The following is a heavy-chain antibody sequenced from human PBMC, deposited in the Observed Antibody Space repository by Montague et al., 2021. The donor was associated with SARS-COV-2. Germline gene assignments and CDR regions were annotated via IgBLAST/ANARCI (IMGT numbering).Heavy chain of an antibody. CDR3: ARGPRITMIVVVITDIWFDP. Sequence: SETLSLTCAVYGGSFSGYYWSWIRQPPGKGLEWIGEINHSGSTNYNPSLKSQVTISVDTSKNQFSLKLSPVTAADTAVYYCARGPRITMIVVVITDIWFDPWGQGTLVTVSS. CDR2: INHSGST. CDR1: GGSFSGYY. J-gene: IGHJ5*02. D-gene: IGHD3-22*01. V-gene: IGHV4-34*01.